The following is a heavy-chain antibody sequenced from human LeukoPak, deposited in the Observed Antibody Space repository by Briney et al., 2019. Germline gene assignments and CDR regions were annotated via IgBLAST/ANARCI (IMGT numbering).Heavy chain of an antibody. CDR3: ARTRSIAAQIQYFGLDV. Sequence: GGSLRLSCAASGSTFSSYAMSWVRQAPGKGLEWVSAISGSGGDTDYADSVKGRFTISRDNSKNTLYMQMSSLRAEDTAVYYCARTRSIAAQIQYFGLDVWGQGTTVTVSS. V-gene: IGHV3-23*01. D-gene: IGHD6-6*01. CDR1: GSTFSSYA. J-gene: IGHJ6*02. CDR2: ISGSGGDT.